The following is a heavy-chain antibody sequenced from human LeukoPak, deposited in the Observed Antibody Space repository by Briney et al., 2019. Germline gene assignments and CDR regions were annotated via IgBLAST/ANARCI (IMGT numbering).Heavy chain of an antibody. CDR2: INHSGST. V-gene: IGHV4-34*01. CDR3: ARVPIMITFGGVIAYYYYGMDV. D-gene: IGHD3-16*02. Sequence: SETLSLTCAVSGGSFSGYYWSWIRQPPGKGLEWIGEINHSGSTNYNPSLKSRVTISVDTSKNQFSLKLSSVTAADTAVYYCARVPIMITFGGVIAYYYYGMDVWGKGTTVSVSS. CDR1: GGSFSGYY. J-gene: IGHJ6*04.